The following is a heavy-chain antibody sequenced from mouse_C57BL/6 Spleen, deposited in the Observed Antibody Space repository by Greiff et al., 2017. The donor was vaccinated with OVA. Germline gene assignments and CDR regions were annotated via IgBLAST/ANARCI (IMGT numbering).Heavy chain of an antibody. D-gene: IGHD3-2*02. Sequence: DVHLVESGGGLVKPGGSLKLSCAASGFTFSSYAMSWVRQTPEKRLEWVATISDGGSYTYYPANVKGRFTISRDNAKNDLYLQMSHLKSEDTAMYYCARDSSGSYYFDYWGQGTTLTVSS. J-gene: IGHJ2*01. CDR1: GFTFSSYA. CDR3: ARDSSGSYYFDY. CDR2: ISDGGSYT. V-gene: IGHV5-4*01.